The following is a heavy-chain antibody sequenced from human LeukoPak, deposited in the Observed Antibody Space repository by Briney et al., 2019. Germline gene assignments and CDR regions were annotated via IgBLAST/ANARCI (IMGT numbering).Heavy chain of an antibody. CDR2: TRNKANSYTT. D-gene: IGHD6-19*01. CDR1: GFTFSDHY. J-gene: IGHJ6*03. Sequence: GGSLRLSCAASGFTFSDHYMDWVRQAPGKGLEWVGRTRNKANSYTTEYAASVKGRFTISRDDSKNSLYLQMNSLKTEDTAVYYCARETYSSGWYNWDFYYYYYMDVWGKGTTVTISS. V-gene: IGHV3-72*01. CDR3: ARETYSSGWYNWDFYYYYYMDV.